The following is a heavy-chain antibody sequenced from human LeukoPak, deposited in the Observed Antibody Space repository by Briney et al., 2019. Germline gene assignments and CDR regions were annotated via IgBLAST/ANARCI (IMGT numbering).Heavy chain of an antibody. V-gene: IGHV3-48*01. CDR3: ARDGWFGDYNWFDP. D-gene: IGHD3-10*01. CDR1: GFTFGSYS. J-gene: IGHJ5*02. CDR2: ISSASNTI. Sequence: GGSLRLSCAASGFTFGSYSMNWVRQAPGKGLEWVSYISSASNTIYYADSVKGRFTISRDNAKNSLYLQMNSLRAEDTAMYYCARDGWFGDYNWFDPWGQGALVTVSS.